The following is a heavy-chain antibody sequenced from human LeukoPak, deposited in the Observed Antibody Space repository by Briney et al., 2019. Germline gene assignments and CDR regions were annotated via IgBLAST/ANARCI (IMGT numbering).Heavy chain of an antibody. D-gene: IGHD1-26*01. CDR1: GFSLSTTRVG. J-gene: IGHJ4*02. CDR2: IYWDDEK. CDR3: AHTTPLGGTQYYFDY. Sequence: SGPTLVNPTQPLTLTCTFSGFSLSTTRVGVAWIRQPPGKALEWLALIYWDDEKPYSPSLKSRLTITKDTSKNQVVLTMANMDPVDTATYYCAHTTPLGGTQYYFDYWGQGTLVTVSS. V-gene: IGHV2-5*02.